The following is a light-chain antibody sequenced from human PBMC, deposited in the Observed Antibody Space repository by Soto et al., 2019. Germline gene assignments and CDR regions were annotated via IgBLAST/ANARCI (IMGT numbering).Light chain of an antibody. Sequence: EIVLTQSPGTLSLSPGERATLSCRASQTVTNGYLAWYQQKDGQAPRLLIYDASTRATGIPDRFSGTGSGPEYTLTISRLEPEDFAVYSCQQYGFSPISFGQGHDWSL. V-gene: IGKV3-20*01. CDR1: QTVTNGY. CDR2: DAS. J-gene: IGKJ5*01. CDR3: QQYGFSPIS.